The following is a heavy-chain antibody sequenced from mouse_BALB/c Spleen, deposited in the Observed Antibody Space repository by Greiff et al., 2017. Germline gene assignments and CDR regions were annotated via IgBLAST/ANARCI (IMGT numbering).Heavy chain of an antibody. Sequence: EVKLVESGGGLVQPGGSRKLSCAASGFTFSSFGMHWVRQAPEKGLEWVAYISSGSSTIYYADTVKGRFTISRDNPKNTLFLQMTSLMSEDTAMYYCARLTTGYDYWGQGTTLTVSS. V-gene: IGHV5-17*02. J-gene: IGHJ2*01. D-gene: IGHD1-1*01. CDR1: GFTFSSFG. CDR3: ARLTTGYDY. CDR2: ISSGSSTI.